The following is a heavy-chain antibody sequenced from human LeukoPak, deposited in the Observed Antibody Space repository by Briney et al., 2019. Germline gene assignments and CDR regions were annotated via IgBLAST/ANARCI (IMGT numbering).Heavy chain of an antibody. CDR3: AREGLASMVRGVIPY. CDR1: GASVSSGSYY. Sequence: SETLSLTCTVSGASVSSGSYYWSWLRQPPGKGLEWIGYNYYSGSTNYNPSLKSRVTISADTSKNQFSLKLSSVTAADTAVYYCAREGLASMVRGVIPYWGQGTLVTVSS. D-gene: IGHD3-10*01. J-gene: IGHJ4*02. CDR2: NYYSGST. V-gene: IGHV4-61*01.